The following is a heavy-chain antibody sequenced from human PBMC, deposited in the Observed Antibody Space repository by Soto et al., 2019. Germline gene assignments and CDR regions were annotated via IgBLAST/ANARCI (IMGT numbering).Heavy chain of an antibody. Sequence: QVQLVESGGGVVQPGGSLRLSCAASGFIFSSYGMHWVRQAPGKGLEWVAVIWYDGSNKYYADSVKGRFTISRDNSKNTLYLQMNSLRAEDTAVYYCASQLLTIGSFDYWGQGTLVTVSS. V-gene: IGHV3-30*19. CDR1: GFIFSSYG. D-gene: IGHD2-2*01. J-gene: IGHJ4*02. CDR3: ASQLLTIGSFDY. CDR2: IWYDGSNK.